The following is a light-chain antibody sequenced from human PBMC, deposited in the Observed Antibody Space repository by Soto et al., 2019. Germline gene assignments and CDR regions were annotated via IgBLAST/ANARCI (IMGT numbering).Light chain of an antibody. J-gene: IGKJ5*01. V-gene: IGKV1D-12*01. CDR3: QQAISFPLT. CDR2: GTS. CDR1: QGISNF. Sequence: DIQMTQSPSSVSASIGDRVTITCRASQGISNFLCWYQQKPGKAPALLISGTSSLQSGVPSRFSGSGSETDFTLTISSLQPEDFATYYCQQAISFPLTFGQGTRLEIK.